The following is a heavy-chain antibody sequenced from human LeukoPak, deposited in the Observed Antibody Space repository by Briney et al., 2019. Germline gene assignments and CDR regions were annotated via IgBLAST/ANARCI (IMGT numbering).Heavy chain of an antibody. V-gene: IGHV4-34*01. D-gene: IGHD6-19*01. CDR2: INHSGST. CDR3: ARVARIAVAGTFDY. CDR1: GGSFSGYY. Sequence: KPSETLSLTCAVYGGSFSGYYWSWIRQPPGKGLEWIGEINHSGSTNYNPSLKSRVTISVDTSKNQFSLKLSSVTAADTAVYYCARVARIAVAGTFDYWGQGTLVTVSS. J-gene: IGHJ4*02.